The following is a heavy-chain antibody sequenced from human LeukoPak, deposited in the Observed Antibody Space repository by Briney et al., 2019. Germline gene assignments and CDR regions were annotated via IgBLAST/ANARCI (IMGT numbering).Heavy chain of an antibody. CDR2: IYYSGSH. Sequence: NPSETLSLTCTVSGGSISGYYWTWIRQPPGKGLEWIGNIYYSGSHYYNPSLKSRVTISVDTSKNQFSLTLSSVTAADTAVYYCATSGGYSTGWYQWNRWGQGTLVTVSS. J-gene: IGHJ5*02. V-gene: IGHV4-59*12. CDR3: ATSGGYSTGWYQWNR. CDR1: GGSISGYY. D-gene: IGHD6-19*01.